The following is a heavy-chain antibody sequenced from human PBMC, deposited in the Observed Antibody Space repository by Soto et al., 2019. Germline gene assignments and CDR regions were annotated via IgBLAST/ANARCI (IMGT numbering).Heavy chain of an antibody. Sequence: QVQLVQSGAEVKTPGSSVEVSCKASGGIFSSFSITWVRQVPGHGLEWMGGIIPMTGTPNYAEKFQGRLTLTAHASTRTAYLVLSSLKSEDTAVYYCARGPIFPGATSWLDPWGQGTVVIVSS. CDR1: GGIFSSFS. D-gene: IGHD1-1*01. V-gene: IGHV1-69*01. J-gene: IGHJ5*02. CDR3: ARGPIFPGATSWLDP. CDR2: IIPMTGTP.